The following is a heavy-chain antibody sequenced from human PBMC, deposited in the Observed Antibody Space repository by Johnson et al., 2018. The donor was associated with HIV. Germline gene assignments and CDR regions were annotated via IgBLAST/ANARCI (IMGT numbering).Heavy chain of an antibody. CDR1: GFIFSTSG. CDR3: AREKYNSSAATDAFDI. J-gene: IGHJ3*02. D-gene: IGHD6-6*01. V-gene: IGHV3-23*04. CDR2: ISAGAGST. Sequence: VQLVESGGGLVQPGGSLRLSCGASGFIFSTSGMHLVRQAPGQGLEWVSGISAGAGSTYYADSVKGRFTISRDNSKNTLYLQMNSLRAEDTAVYYCAREKYNSSAATDAFDIWGQGTMVTVSS.